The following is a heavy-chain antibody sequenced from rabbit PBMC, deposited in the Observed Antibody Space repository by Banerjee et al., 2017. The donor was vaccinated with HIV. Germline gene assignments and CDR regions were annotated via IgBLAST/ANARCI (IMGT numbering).Heavy chain of an antibody. CDR3: ARDLDAVIGWNFGW. CDR1: GFSFGDRDV. J-gene: IGHJ4*01. Sequence: QEQLVESGGGLVQPEGSLTLTCTASGFSFGDRDVMCWVRQAPGKGLEWIACINVATGKPVYATWAKGRFTISRTSSTTVTLRMTSLTAADTATYFCARDLDAVIGWNFGWWGPGTLVTVS. V-gene: IGHV1S45*01. CDR2: INVATGKP. D-gene: IGHD1-1*01.